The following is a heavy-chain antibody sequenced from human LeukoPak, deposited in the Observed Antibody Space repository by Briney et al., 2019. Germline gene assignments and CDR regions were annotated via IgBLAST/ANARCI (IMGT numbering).Heavy chain of an antibody. CDR2: IYYSGST. CDR1: GVSISSSSYY. J-gene: IGHJ4*02. Sequence: PSETLSHTCTVSGVSISSSSYYWSWIRQPPGKGLEWIGYIYYSGSTNYNPSLKSRVTISVDTSKNQFSLKLSSVTATDTAVYYCARVTSKGAVVIFDYWGQGTLVTVSS. D-gene: IGHD6-19*01. CDR3: ARVTSKGAVVIFDY. V-gene: IGHV4-61*01.